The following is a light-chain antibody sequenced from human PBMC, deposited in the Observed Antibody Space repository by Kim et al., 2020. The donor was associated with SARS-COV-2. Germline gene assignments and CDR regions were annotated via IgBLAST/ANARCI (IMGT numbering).Light chain of an antibody. V-gene: IGLV1-51*01. CDR3: GAWDSSLSAVI. J-gene: IGLJ2*01. CDR1: SSNIGKNY. CDR2: DNN. Sequence: GRKVTFSCSGSSSNIGKNYVSWYQQLPGTAPKLLIYDNNKRPSGIPDRFFGSKSGTSATLGITGLQTGDEADYYCGAWDSSLSAVIFGGGTQLTVL.